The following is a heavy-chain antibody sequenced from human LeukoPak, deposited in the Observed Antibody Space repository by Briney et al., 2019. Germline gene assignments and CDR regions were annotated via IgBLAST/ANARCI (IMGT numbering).Heavy chain of an antibody. CDR1: GFPFDDYA. CDR2: STWNSGSI. D-gene: IGHD3-10*01. V-gene: IGHV3-9*01. J-gene: IGHJ4*02. Sequence: SLLLSCAASGFPFDDYAMHWVRQAPGKGLEWVSGSTWNSGSICYADSVKGRFIISGDNAKNSLYLQTNSLRTEDSALYYCAKGPTIPPYYNSGNYYETKAQCDCWGQGTLVTVAS. CDR3: AKGPTIPPYYNSGNYYETKAQCDC.